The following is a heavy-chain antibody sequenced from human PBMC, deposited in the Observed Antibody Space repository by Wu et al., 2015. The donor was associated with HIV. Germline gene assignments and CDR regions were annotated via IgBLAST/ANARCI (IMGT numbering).Heavy chain of an antibody. V-gene: IGHV1-8*01. CDR2: MNSNNGKT. D-gene: IGHD3-10*01. CDR3: ATSYYGSGSYPTFYYYYAMDV. J-gene: IGHJ6*02. CDR1: GYTITTYD. Sequence: QVQLVQSGVEVKKPGASVKVSCQASGYTITTYDFNWVRQAPGQGLEWMGWMNSNNGKTGYGQKFQGRVAMTRNISTRTAYMELSGLKSEDTAVYYCATSYYGSGSYPTFYYYYAMDVWGQGTTVTVSS.